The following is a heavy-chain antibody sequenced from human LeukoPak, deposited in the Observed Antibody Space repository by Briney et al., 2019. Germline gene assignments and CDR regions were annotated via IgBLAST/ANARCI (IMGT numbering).Heavy chain of an antibody. CDR2: ISAYNGNT. Sequence: ASVKVSCKASGYTFTSYGISWVRQAPGQGLEWMGWISAYNGNTNYAQKLQGRVTMTTDTSTSTAYMELRSLRSDDTAVYYCARDKYYDILTGYYRNNWIDPWGQGTLVTVSS. CDR1: GYTFTSYG. D-gene: IGHD3-9*01. CDR3: ARDKYYDILTGYYRNNWIDP. V-gene: IGHV1-18*01. J-gene: IGHJ5*02.